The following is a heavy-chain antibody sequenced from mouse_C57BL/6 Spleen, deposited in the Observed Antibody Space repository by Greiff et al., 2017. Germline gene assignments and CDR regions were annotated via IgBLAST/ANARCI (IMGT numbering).Heavy chain of an antibody. CDR2: ISDGGSYT. CDR3: ARDQGYGNYPYSRDY. CDR1: GFTFSSYA. D-gene: IGHD2-1*01. V-gene: IGHV5-4*01. J-gene: IGHJ4*01. Sequence: EVKLVESGGGLVKPGGSLKLSCAASGFTFSSYAMSWVRQTPEKRLEWVATISDGGSYTYYPDNVKGRFTISRDNAKNNLYLQMSHLKSEDTTMFYCARDQGYGNYPYSRDYWGQGTSVTVSS.